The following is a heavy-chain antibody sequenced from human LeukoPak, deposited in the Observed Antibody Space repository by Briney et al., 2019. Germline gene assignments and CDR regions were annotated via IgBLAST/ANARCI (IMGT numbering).Heavy chain of an antibody. V-gene: IGHV3-66*04. D-gene: IGHD4-17*01. CDR2: VYPDGNT. CDR3: ARLLTTAIRWAWYFDL. CDR1: GLTVSSNY. Sequence: GGSLRLSCVASGLTVSSNYMSWVRQVAWRGLEWVSVVYPDGNTYYADSAKGRFAISTDISKNTLFLQMDSLRAEDTAAYYCARLLTTAIRWAWYFDLWGRGTLVTVSS. J-gene: IGHJ2*01.